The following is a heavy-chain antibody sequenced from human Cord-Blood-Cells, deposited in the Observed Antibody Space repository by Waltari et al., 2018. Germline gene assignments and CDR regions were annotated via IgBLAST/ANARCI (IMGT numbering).Heavy chain of an antibody. CDR1: GGSFSGYY. CDR3: ASQGRSAAAGTEYFQH. D-gene: IGHD6-13*01. Sequence: QVQLQQWGAGLLKPSETLSLTCAVYGGSFSGYYWSWIRQPPGKGREWIGEINHSGSTNYNPSLKSRVTISVDTSKNQFSLKLSSVTAADTAVYYCASQGRSAAAGTEYFQHWGQGTLVTVSS. J-gene: IGHJ1*01. V-gene: IGHV4-34*01. CDR2: INHSGST.